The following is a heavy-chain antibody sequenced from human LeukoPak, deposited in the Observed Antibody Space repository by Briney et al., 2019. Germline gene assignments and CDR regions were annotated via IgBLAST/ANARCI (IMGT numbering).Heavy chain of an antibody. CDR2: IDYSENT. V-gene: IGHV4-31*03. CDR3: ARGNMALKILLDAFEI. Sequence: SETLSLTCTVSGGSISSGDYHWSWLRQYSGKALEWIGYIDYSENTYHNPPLKSRVTMSLDTSENRFSLKMTSVTAADTAVYYCARGNMALKILLDAFEIWGRGTKVTVST. CDR1: GGSISSGDYH. D-gene: IGHD2-15*01. J-gene: IGHJ3*02.